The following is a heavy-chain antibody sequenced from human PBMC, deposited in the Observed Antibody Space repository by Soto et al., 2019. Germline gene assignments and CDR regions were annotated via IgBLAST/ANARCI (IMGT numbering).Heavy chain of an antibody. CDR1: GGSISSSSTYY. CDR3: APIRSPYYYNHGLDV. CDR2: IYYSGSS. Sequence: QLQLQESGPGLVKPSETLSLTCTVSGGSISSSSTYYWGWIRQPPGKGLEWIGSIYYSGSSHYNPSFKRGVTLSVDTFNIQSSQKLSPVTPADTADYYCAPIRSPYYYNHGLDVWGQGTTVTVS. V-gene: IGHV4-39*01. J-gene: IGHJ6*02. D-gene: IGHD1-26*01.